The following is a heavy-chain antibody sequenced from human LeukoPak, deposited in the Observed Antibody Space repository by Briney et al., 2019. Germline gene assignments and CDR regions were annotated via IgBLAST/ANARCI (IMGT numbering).Heavy chain of an antibody. J-gene: IGHJ3*02. CDR1: GYTFTSYG. D-gene: IGHD2-15*01. Sequence: ASVKVSCKASGYTFTSYGISWVRQAPGQGLEWMGWISAYNGNTNYAQKLQGRVTMTTDTPTSTAYMELRSLRSDDTAVYYCARGYCSGGSCYSLPFDIWGQGTMVTVSS. CDR3: ARGYCSGGSCYSLPFDI. V-gene: IGHV1-18*01. CDR2: ISAYNGNT.